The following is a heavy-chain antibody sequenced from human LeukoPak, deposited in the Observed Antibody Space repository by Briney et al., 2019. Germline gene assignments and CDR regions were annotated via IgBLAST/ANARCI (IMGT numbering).Heavy chain of an antibody. J-gene: IGHJ4*02. CDR2: IYHSGGT. V-gene: IGHV4-38-2*02. CDR1: GYSIRSGDY. Sequence: PSETLSLTCTISGYSIRSGDYWGWIRQHPGKGLEWIGSIYHSGGTNYNPSLKSRVTISVDTSKNQFSLKLSSVTAADTAVYYCARDRKETYFDYWGQGTLVTVSS. CDR3: ARDRKETYFDY.